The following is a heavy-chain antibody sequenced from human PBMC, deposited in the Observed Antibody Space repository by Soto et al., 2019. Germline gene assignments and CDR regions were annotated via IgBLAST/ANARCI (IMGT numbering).Heavy chain of an antibody. D-gene: IGHD3-3*01. V-gene: IGHV1-2*04. CDR3: ARDGSGVRSYYYGMDV. CDR1: GYTFTGYY. Sequence: ASVKVSCKASGYTFTGYYMHWVRQAPGQGLEWMGWINPNSGGTNYAQKFQGWVTMTRDTSISTAYMELSRLGSDDTAVYYCARDGSGVRSYYYGMDVWGQGTTVTVSS. J-gene: IGHJ6*02. CDR2: INPNSGGT.